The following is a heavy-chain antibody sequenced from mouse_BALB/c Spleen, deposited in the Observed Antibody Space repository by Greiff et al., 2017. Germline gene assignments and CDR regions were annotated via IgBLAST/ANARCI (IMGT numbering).Heavy chain of an antibody. CDR2: INPSTGYT. Sequence: QVQLQQSGAELAKPGASVKMSCKASGYTFTSYWMHWVKQRPGQGLEWIGYINPSTGYTEYNQKFKDKATLTADKSSSTAYMQLSSLTSEDSAVYYCASPITTVPAWFAYWGQGTTLTVSS. CDR1: GYTFTSYW. CDR3: ASPITTVPAWFAY. D-gene: IGHD1-1*01. V-gene: IGHV1-7*01. J-gene: IGHJ2*01.